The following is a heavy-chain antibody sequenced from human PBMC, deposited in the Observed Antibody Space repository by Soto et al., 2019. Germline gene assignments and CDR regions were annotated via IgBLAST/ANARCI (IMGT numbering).Heavy chain of an antibody. D-gene: IGHD3-10*01. Sequence: PSETLSLTCTVSGGSISSSSYYWGWIRQPPGKGLEWIGSIYYSGSTYYNPSLKSRVTISVDTSKNQFSLKLSSVTAADTAVYYCARWWWGGPGSGFDIWGQGTMVTVSS. CDR2: IYYSGST. CDR3: ARWWWGGPGSGFDI. J-gene: IGHJ3*02. V-gene: IGHV4-39*01. CDR1: GGSISSSSYY.